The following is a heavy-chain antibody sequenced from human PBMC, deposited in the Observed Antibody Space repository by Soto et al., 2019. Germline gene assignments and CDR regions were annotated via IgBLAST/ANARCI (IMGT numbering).Heavy chain of an antibody. Sequence: QVQLQESGPGLVKPSETLSLTCTVSGDSISNYYWTWIRQPPGKGLEWIGHSYYSGTTNYNPPLXSXXTISVDTSKNQFSLKLRSVTAADTAVYYCARQLITWGQGTLVTVSS. J-gene: IGHJ4*02. CDR3: ARQLIT. CDR1: GDSISNYY. V-gene: IGHV4-59*08. CDR2: SYYSGTT.